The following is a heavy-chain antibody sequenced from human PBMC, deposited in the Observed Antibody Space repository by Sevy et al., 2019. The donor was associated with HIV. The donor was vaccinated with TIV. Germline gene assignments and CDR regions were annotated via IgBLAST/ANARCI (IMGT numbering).Heavy chain of an antibody. V-gene: IGHV3-49*03. Sequence: GGSLRLSCSASGFSFGEYAMSWFRQAPGKGLEWVAFIRGKAFGGTTEYAASVKGRFTISRDESKSIANLQMISLKTEDTAVYHCSRKAGVVAVVAANQFDYWGQGTLVTVSS. J-gene: IGHJ4*02. CDR2: IRGKAFGGTT. D-gene: IGHD2-15*01. CDR3: SRKAGVVAVVAANQFDY. CDR1: GFSFGEYA.